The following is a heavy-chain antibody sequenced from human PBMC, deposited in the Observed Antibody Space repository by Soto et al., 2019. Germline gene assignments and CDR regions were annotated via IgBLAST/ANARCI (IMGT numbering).Heavy chain of an antibody. Sequence: QVQLVESGGGVVQPGRSLRLSCAASGFTFSSYGMHWVRQAPGKGLEWVAVISYDGSNKYYADSVKGRFTISRDNSKNTLYLQMNSLRAEDTAVYYCAEEGFDYYYGMDVWGQGTTVTVSS. D-gene: IGHD3-10*01. V-gene: IGHV3-30*18. CDR3: AEEGFDYYYGMDV. CDR1: GFTFSSYG. J-gene: IGHJ6*02. CDR2: ISYDGSNK.